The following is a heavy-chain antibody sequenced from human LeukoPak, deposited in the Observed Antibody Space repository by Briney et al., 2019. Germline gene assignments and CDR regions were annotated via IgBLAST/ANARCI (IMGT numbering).Heavy chain of an antibody. J-gene: IGHJ4*02. D-gene: IGHD3-22*01. CDR2: INAGNGNT. Sequence: ASLKVSCKASGYTFTSYAMPWVRQAPGQRLEWMGWINAGNGNTKYSQKFQGRVTITRDTSASTAYMEVSSLRSEDTAVYYCARDHWPRILGDSSGFNYWGQGTLVTVSS. CDR3: ARDHWPRILGDSSGFNY. CDR1: GYTFTSYA. V-gene: IGHV1-3*01.